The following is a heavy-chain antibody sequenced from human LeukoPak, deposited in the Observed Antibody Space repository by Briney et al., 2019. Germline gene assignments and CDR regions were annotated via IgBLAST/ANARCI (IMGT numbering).Heavy chain of an antibody. D-gene: IGHD6-13*01. J-gene: IGHJ6*02. V-gene: IGHV1-69*13. CDR3: ARGEQQLAPLYYYYGMDV. CDR2: IILIFGTA. CDR1: GGTFSSYA. Sequence: GASVKVSCKASGGTFSSYAISWVRQAPGQGLEWMGGIILIFGTANYAQKFQGRVTITADESTSTAYMELSSLRSEDTAVYYCARGEQQLAPLYYYYGMDVWGQGTTVTVSS.